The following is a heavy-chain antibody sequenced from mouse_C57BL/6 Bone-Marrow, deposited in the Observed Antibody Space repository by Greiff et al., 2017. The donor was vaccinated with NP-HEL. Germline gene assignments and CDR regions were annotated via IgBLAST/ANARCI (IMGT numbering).Heavy chain of an antibody. CDR2: IDPENGDT. Sequence: VQLQQSGAELVRPGASVKLSCTASGFNIKDDYMHWVKQRPEQGLEWIGWIDPENGDTEYASKFQGKATITADTSSNTAYLRLSSLTSEDTAVYYCTTGTTVVVGDYWGQGTTLTVSS. CDR3: TTGTTVVVGDY. V-gene: IGHV14-4*01. D-gene: IGHD1-1*01. J-gene: IGHJ2*01. CDR1: GFNIKDDY.